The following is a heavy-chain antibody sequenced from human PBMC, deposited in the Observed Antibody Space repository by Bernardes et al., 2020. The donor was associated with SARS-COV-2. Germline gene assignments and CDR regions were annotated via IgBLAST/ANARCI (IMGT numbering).Heavy chain of an antibody. D-gene: IGHD2-2*01. Sequence: GGSLRLSRAASGFTFSSYWMHWVRQAPGKGLVWVSRINSDGSSTTYADAVKGRFTISRDNAKNTLHLQMSSLRAEDTAVYYCAIGYCSSASCYGGHYYYGLDVWGQGTTVTVSS. V-gene: IGHV3-74*01. J-gene: IGHJ6*02. CDR1: GFTFSSYW. CDR3: AIGYCSSASCYGGHYYYGLDV. CDR2: INSDGSST.